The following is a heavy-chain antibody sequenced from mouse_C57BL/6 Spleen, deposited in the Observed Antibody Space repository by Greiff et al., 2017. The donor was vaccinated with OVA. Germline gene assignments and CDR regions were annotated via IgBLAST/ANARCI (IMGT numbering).Heavy chain of an antibody. CDR3: AREDDYSNRYFDV. J-gene: IGHJ1*03. Sequence: VQLQQSGPGMVKPSQSLSLTCTVTGYSITSGYDWHWIRHFPGNKLEWMGYISYSGSTNYNPSLKSRISITHDTSKNHFFLKLNSVTTEDTATYYCAREDDYSNRYFDVWGTGTTVTVSS. CDR2: ISYSGST. V-gene: IGHV3-1*01. D-gene: IGHD2-5*01. CDR1: GYSITSGYD.